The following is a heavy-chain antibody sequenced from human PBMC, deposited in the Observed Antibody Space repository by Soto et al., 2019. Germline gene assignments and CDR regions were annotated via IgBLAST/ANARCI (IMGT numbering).Heavy chain of an antibody. Sequence: GSLRLSCAASGFTFSSYWMSWVRQAPGKGLEWVANIKQDGSEKYYVDSVKGRFTISRDNAKNSLYLQMNSLRAEDTAVYYCARDSVGRYYFDYWGQGXLVTVYS. CDR2: IKQDGSEK. D-gene: IGHD2-15*01. J-gene: IGHJ4*02. V-gene: IGHV3-7*01. CDR1: GFTFSSYW. CDR3: ARDSVGRYYFDY.